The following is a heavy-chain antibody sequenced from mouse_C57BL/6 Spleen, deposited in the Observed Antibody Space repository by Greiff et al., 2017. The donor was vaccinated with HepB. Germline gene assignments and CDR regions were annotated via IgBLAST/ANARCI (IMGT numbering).Heavy chain of an antibody. CDR1: GYTFTSYW. J-gene: IGHJ3*01. D-gene: IGHD3-2*02. CDR3: AREGSSGYDPFAY. CDR2: IYPGSGST. V-gene: IGHV1-55*01. Sequence: QVQLKQPGAELVKPGASVKMSCKASGYTFTSYWITWVKQRPGQGLEWIGDIYPGSGSTNYNEKFKSKATLTVDTSSSTAYMQLSSLTSEDSAVYYCAREGSSGYDPFAYWGQGTLVTVSA.